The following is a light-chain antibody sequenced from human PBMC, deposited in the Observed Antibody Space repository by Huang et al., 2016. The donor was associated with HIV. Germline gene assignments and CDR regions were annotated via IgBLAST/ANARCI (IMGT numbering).Light chain of an antibody. CDR3: QQRSNWPPWT. CDR2: DAS. J-gene: IGKJ1*01. V-gene: IGKV3-11*01. CDR1: QSVSSY. Sequence: EIVLTQSPATLSLSPGERATLSCRASQSVSSYLAWYQQKPGQAPRLLIYDASNRATGIPARFSGSGSGTDFTLTISSLEPEDVAVYYCQQRSNWPPWTFGQGTKVEI.